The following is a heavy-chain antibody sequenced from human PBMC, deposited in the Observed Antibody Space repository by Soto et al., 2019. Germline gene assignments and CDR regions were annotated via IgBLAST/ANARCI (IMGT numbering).Heavy chain of an antibody. J-gene: IGHJ6*02. CDR3: ASSLAGNYYYYGMGV. CDR1: GYSFTSYW. CDR2: IYPGDSDT. V-gene: IGHV5-51*01. Sequence: GESLKISCKGSGYSFTSYWIGWVRQMPGKGLEWVGIIYPGDSDTRYSPSFQGQVTISADRSISTAYLQWSSLKASDTAMYYCASSLAGNYYYYGMGVWGQGTTVTVSS.